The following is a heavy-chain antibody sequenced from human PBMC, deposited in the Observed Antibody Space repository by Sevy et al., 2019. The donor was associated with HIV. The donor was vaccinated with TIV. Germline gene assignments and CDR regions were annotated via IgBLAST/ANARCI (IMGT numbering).Heavy chain of an antibody. V-gene: IGHV3-74*01. J-gene: IGHJ6*02. D-gene: IGHD5-18*01. Sequence: GGSLRLSCAASGFTFSSYWMHWVRQAPGKGLVWVSRINSDGSSTSYADSVKGRFTISRDNAKNTLYLQMNSLRAEDTAVYYCARDLTAAMVIYYYYYYGMDVWGQRTTVTVSS. CDR1: GFTFSSYW. CDR2: INSDGSST. CDR3: ARDLTAAMVIYYYYYYGMDV.